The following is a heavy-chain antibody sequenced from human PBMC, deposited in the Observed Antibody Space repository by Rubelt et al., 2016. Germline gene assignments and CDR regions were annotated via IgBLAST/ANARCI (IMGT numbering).Heavy chain of an antibody. CDR1: GGSFSAYY. D-gene: IGHD6-19*01. CDR3: ARRQWLPQDAFDI. J-gene: IGHJ3*02. CDR2: ITHGGST. V-gene: IGHV4-34*01. Sequence: QVQLQQWGAGLLKPSETLSLTCAVFGGSFSAYYWNWIRQPPGKGLEWIGKITHGGSTNYNPSLKSRVTISVDKSKNQFSLKLSSVTAADTAVYYCARRQWLPQDAFDIWGQGTMVTVSS.